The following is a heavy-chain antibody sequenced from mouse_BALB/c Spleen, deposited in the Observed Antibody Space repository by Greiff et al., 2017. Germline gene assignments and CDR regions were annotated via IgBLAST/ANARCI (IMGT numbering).Heavy chain of an antibody. CDR3: ARYYGYDEGAY. D-gene: IGHD2-2*01. Sequence: DVKLVESGAELVKPGASVKLSCTASGFNIKDTYMHWVKQRPEQGLEWIGRIDPANGNTKYDPKFQGKATITADTSSNTAYLQLSSLTSEDTAVYYCARYYGYDEGAYWGQGTLVTVSA. J-gene: IGHJ3*01. CDR1: GFNIKDTY. CDR2: IDPANGNT. V-gene: IGHV14-3*02.